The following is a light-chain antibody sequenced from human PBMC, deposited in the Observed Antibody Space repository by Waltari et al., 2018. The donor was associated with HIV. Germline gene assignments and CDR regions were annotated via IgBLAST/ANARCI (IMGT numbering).Light chain of an antibody. CDR3: VLYMGSGISV. CDR2: TTN. Sequence: QTVVTQEPSFSVSPGGTVTLTCGLSSGSVSTTYYPSWYQHTPGQAPRTLFYTTNTGSSGVPDRFSGSILGNKAALNITGAQADDECDYYCVLYMGSGISVFGGGTKLTVL. J-gene: IGLJ2*01. V-gene: IGLV8-61*01. CDR1: SGSVSTTYY.